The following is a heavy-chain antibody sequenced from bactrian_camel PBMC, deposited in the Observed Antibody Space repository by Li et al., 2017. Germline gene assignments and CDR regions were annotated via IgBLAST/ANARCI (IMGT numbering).Heavy chain of an antibody. J-gene: IGHJ4*01. Sequence: GVSGAVTGMWCMAWFRQVPGRSEREAVALISFSNGASSYADPVKGRFTISHDAAKNSIDLEMNSLKPDDTAVYYCAATGQMLSVAGRRTQGTQVTVS. CDR1: GAVTGMWC. V-gene: IGHV3-2*01. CDR2: ISFSNGAS. D-gene: IGHD1*01.